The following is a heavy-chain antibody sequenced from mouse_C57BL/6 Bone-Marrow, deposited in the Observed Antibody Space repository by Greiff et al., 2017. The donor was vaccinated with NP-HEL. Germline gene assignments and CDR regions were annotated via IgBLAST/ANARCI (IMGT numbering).Heavy chain of an antibody. V-gene: IGHV1-69*01. CDR1: GYTFTSYW. CDR3: ARTTVVADWYFEV. CDR2: IDPSDSYT. J-gene: IGHJ1*03. D-gene: IGHD1-1*01. Sequence: QVQLQQPGAELVMPGASVKLSCKASGYTFTSYWMHWVKQRPGQGLEWIGEIDPSDSYTNYNQKFKGKSTLTVDKSSSTAYMQLSSLTSEDSAGYDCARTTVVADWYFEVWGTGTTVTVSS.